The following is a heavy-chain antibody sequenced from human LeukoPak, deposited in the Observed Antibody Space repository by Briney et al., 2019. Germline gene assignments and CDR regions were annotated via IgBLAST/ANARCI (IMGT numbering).Heavy chain of an antibody. CDR1: GFTFNSYG. J-gene: IGHJ4*02. CDR3: ARLFDYGDYRAEPY. D-gene: IGHD4-17*01. Sequence: PGRSLRLSCEASGFTFNSYGMHWVRQAPGKGLEWVAFLWYDGSNKYYADSVKGRFTISRDNSHNTLYLQMNSLRAEDTAVYYCARLFDYGDYRAEPYWGQGTLVTVSS. V-gene: IGHV3-33*01. CDR2: LWYDGSNK.